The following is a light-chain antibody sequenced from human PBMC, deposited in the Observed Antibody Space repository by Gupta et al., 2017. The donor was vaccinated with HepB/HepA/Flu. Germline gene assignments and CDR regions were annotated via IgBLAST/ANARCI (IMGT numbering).Light chain of an antibody. J-gene: IGKJ4*01. V-gene: IGKV3-11*01. Sequence: EIVLTQSPATLSLSPGERATLSCRASQSVANYLAWYQHKPGQAPRLLIYDASIRATAIPARFSGSGSGTDFTLTISSLETEDVAVYYCQQRDNGLLTFGGGTKVEIK. CDR3: QQRDNGLLT. CDR2: DAS. CDR1: QSVANY.